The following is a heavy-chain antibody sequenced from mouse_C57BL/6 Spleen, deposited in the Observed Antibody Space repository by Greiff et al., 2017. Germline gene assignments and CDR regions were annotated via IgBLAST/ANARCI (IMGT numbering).Heavy chain of an antibody. CDR1: GYTFTSYW. CDR3: ARSMYYGSSYGY. D-gene: IGHD1-1*01. Sequence: QVQLQQPGAELVKPGASVKLSCKASGYTFTSYWMHWVKQRPGQGLEWIGMIHPNSGSTNYNEKFKSKATLTVDTSSSTAYMQLSSLTSEDSAVYYCARSMYYGSSYGYWGHGTTLTVSS. V-gene: IGHV1-64*01. CDR2: IHPNSGST. J-gene: IGHJ2*01.